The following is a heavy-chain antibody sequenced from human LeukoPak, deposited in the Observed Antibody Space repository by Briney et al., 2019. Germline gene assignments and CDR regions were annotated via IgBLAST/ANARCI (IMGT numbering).Heavy chain of an antibody. D-gene: IGHD2-2*01. V-gene: IGHV4-34*01. Sequence: PSETLSLTCAVYGWSFNDYYWNWLRQPPGKGLEWIGEINARGDTNYSPSLKSRVTRSVDSSKNLFSLTLTSMIAADTAIYYCARGQVPAARGYNWFDPWGQGTLVTVSS. CDR3: ARGQVPAARGYNWFDP. CDR1: GWSFNDYY. J-gene: IGHJ5*02. CDR2: INARGDT.